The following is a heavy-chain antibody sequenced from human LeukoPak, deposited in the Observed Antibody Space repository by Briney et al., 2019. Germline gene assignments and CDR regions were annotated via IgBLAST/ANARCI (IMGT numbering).Heavy chain of an antibody. CDR3: ATKYDSSGLITPPLFDY. D-gene: IGHD3-22*01. CDR2: IRYDGSNK. J-gene: IGHJ4*02. Sequence: GGSLRLSCAASGFTFSSYGMHWVRQAPGKGLEWVASIRYDGSNKYYADSVKGRFTISRDNSKNTLYLQMNSLRAEDTAVYYCATKYDSSGLITPPLFDYWGQGTLVTVSS. V-gene: IGHV3-30*02. CDR1: GFTFSSYG.